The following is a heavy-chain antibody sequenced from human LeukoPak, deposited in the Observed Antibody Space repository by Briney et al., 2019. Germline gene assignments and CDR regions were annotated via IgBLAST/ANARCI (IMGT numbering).Heavy chain of an antibody. J-gene: IGHJ4*02. CDR1: GFTFSRYA. V-gene: IGHV3-23*01. CDR2: ISGSGGST. CDR3: AKDSVIGNWNYEGHFDY. Sequence: PGGSLRLSCAASGFTFSRYAMSWVRQAPGKGLEWVSAISGSGGSTDYADSVKGRFTISRDNAKNTLYLQMNSLRAEDTALYYCAKDSVIGNWNYEGHFDYWGQGTLVTVSS. D-gene: IGHD1-7*01.